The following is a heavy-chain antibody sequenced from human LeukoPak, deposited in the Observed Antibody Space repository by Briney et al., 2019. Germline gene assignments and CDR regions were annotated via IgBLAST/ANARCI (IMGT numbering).Heavy chain of an antibody. D-gene: IGHD6-13*01. J-gene: IGHJ4*02. CDR3: AKDRYTSSWVDY. CDR1: GFTFSSYG. CDR2: IRYDGSNK. V-gene: IGHV3-30*02. Sequence: GGSLRLSCAASGFTFSSYGMHWVRQAPGKGLEWVAFIRYDGSNKYYADSVKGRVTISRDNSKNTLFLQMNSLRAEDTAVYYCAKDRYTSSWVDYWGQGTLVTVSS.